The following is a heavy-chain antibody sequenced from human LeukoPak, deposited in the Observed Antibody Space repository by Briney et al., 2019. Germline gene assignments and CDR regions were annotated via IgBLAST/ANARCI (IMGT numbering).Heavy chain of an antibody. J-gene: IGHJ4*02. CDR2: ISYNGDST. CDR1: RFTFSNYG. D-gene: IGHD3-16*02. Sequence: GGSLRLSCAASRFTFSNYGMSWVRQAPGKGLEWVSTISYNGDSTYYADSVKGRFTISRDNSKNTLYLQMNSLRAEDTAVYYCANKLTFGGIIAGYWGQGILVTVSS. CDR3: ANKLTFGGIIAGY. V-gene: IGHV3-23*01.